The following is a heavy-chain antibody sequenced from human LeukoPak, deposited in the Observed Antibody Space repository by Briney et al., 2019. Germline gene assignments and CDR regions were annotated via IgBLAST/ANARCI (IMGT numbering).Heavy chain of an antibody. CDR3: ARVPPSNPRRRLIAAAGGDDY. CDR2: MNPNSGNT. D-gene: IGHD6-13*01. V-gene: IGHV1-8*02. Sequence: ASVKVSCKASGYTFTSYGISWVRQAPGQGLEWMGWMNPNSGNTGYAQKFQGRVTMTRNTSISTAYMELSSLRSEGTAVYYCARVPPSNPRRRLIAAAGGDDYWGQGTLVTVSS. J-gene: IGHJ4*02. CDR1: GYTFTSYG.